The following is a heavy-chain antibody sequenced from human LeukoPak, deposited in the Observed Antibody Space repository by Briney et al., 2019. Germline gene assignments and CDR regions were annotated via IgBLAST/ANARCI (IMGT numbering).Heavy chain of an antibody. D-gene: IGHD6-19*01. CDR2: IYHSGST. J-gene: IGHJ6*03. Sequence: SETLSLTCAVSGYSISSGYYWGWIRQPPGKGLEWIGSIYHSGSTYYNPSLKSRVTISVDTSKNQFSLKLSSVPAADTAVYYCARHGRQWLAYYYYYYMDVWGEGTTVTVSS. CDR3: ARHGRQWLAYYYYYYMDV. CDR1: GYSISSGYY. V-gene: IGHV4-38-2*01.